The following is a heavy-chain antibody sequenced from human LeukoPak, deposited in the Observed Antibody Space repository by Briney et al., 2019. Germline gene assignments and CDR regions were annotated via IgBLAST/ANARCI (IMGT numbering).Heavy chain of an antibody. CDR2: MYSSGST. V-gene: IGHV4-39*07. Sequence: PSESLSLTCTVSGGSISSSSYYWGWIRQPPGKGLEWIGSMYSSGSTYYNPSLKSRVTISVDKSKNQFSLKLSSVTAADTAVYYCARVSNRAPKSMDVWGKGTTVTVSS. CDR3: ARVSNRAPKSMDV. D-gene: IGHD1-26*01. J-gene: IGHJ6*03. CDR1: GGSISSSSYY.